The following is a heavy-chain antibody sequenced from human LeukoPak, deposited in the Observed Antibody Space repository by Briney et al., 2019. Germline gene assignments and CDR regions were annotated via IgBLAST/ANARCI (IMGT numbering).Heavy chain of an antibody. Sequence: ASVKVSCKASGYTFTYYYMHWVRQAPGQGLEWMGWINPNSGGTNYAQKFQGRVTMTRDTSISTAYMELSRLRSDDTAVYYCARAIPGGNWFDPWGQGTLLTVSS. J-gene: IGHJ5*02. CDR2: INPNSGGT. D-gene: IGHD2-21*01. CDR1: GYTFTYYY. CDR3: ARAIPGGNWFDP. V-gene: IGHV1-2*02.